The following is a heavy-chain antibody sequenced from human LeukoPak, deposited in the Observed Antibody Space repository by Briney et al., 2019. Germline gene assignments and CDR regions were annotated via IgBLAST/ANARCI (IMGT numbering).Heavy chain of an antibody. Sequence: PGGSLRLSCAVSGITLSNYGMSWVRQGPGKGLEWVAGISGSGGSTNYADSVKGRFTISRDNPKNTLYLQMNSLRAEDTAVYYCARSGRGVESFYFYMDVWGKGTTVTVSS. CDR1: GITLSNYG. CDR3: ARSGRGVESFYFYMDV. J-gene: IGHJ6*03. V-gene: IGHV3-23*01. D-gene: IGHD3-10*01. CDR2: ISGSGGST.